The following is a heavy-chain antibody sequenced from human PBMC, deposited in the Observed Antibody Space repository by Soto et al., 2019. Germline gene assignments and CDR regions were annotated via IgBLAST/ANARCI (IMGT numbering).Heavy chain of an antibody. J-gene: IGHJ3*02. D-gene: IGHD3-10*01. CDR2: IYYSGST. Sequence: QLQLQESGPGLVKPSETLSLTCTVSGGSISSSSYYWGWIRQPPGKGLEWIGSIYYSGSTYYNPSLKSRVPIAVDTSKNQFSLKLSSVTAPDTAGYYCARRGGSYDAFDIWGQGTMVTVSS. V-gene: IGHV4-39*01. CDR3: ARRGGSYDAFDI. CDR1: GGSISSSSYY.